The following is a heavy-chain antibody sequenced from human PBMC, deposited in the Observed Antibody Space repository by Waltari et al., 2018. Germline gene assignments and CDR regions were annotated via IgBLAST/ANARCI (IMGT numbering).Heavy chain of an antibody. J-gene: IGHJ3*02. D-gene: IGHD1-26*01. CDR2: IYTSGST. CDR1: GGSISSGSYY. V-gene: IGHV4-61*09. Sequence: QVQLQESGPGSVKPSQTLSLTCTVSGGSISSGSYYWSWIRQPAGKGLEWIGYIYTSGSTNYNPSLKSRVTISVDTSKNQFSLKLSSVTAADTAVYYCARAELLDAFDIWGQGTMVTVSS. CDR3: ARAELLDAFDI.